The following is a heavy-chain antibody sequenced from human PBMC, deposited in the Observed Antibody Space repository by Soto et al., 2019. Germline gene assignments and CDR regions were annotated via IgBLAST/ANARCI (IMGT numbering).Heavy chain of an antibody. V-gene: IGHV3-33*01. J-gene: IGHJ6*02. CDR2: LWYDGSNK. D-gene: IGHD3-9*01. Sequence: GGSLRLSCAASGFTFSSYGMHWVRQAPGKGLEWVAVLWYDGSNKYYADSVKGRFTISRDNSKNTLYLQMNSLRAEDTAVYYCAREGDYDILTGYYPTYYYYGMDCWGQGTTVTVSS. CDR1: GFTFSSYG. CDR3: AREGDYDILTGYYPTYYYYGMDC.